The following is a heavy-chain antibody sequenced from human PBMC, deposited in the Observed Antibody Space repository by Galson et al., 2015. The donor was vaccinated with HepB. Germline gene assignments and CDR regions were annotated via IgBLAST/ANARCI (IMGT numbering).Heavy chain of an antibody. CDR1: GFTFSSYW. J-gene: IGHJ4*02. V-gene: IGHV3-7*03. CDR2: IKQDGSEK. D-gene: IGHD3-10*01. Sequence: SLRLSCAASGFTFSSYWMSWVRQAPGKGLEWVANIKQDGSEKYYVDSVKGRFTISRDNAKNSLYLQMNSLRAEDTAVYYCARDQGITMVRGVIITGILDWGQGTLVTVS. CDR3: ARDQGITMVRGVIITGILD.